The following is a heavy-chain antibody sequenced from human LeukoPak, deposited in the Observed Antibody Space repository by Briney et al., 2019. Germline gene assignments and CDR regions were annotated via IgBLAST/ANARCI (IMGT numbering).Heavy chain of an antibody. Sequence: PSETLSLTCTVSYDSITMYYWTWIRQPPGKGLEWIGYVDHTGSTKFNPSLNGRVSISRDTSNNFFSLRLRSVTAADTAVYFCARGRVSSSTWYSTYYYFFYMDFWGKGTTVTVSS. V-gene: IGHV4-59*01. CDR1: YDSITMYY. D-gene: IGHD4-11*01. J-gene: IGHJ6*03. CDR2: VDHTGST. CDR3: ARGRVSSSTWYSTYYYFFYMDF.